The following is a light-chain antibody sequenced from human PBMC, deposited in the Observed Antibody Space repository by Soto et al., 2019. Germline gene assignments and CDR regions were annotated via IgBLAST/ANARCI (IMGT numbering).Light chain of an antibody. V-gene: IGLV1-40*01. CDR2: NNN. Sequence: QSVLTQPPSVSGAPGQRVTISCTGSSSNIGAGYDVHWYQRLPGTAPKVLIYNNNSRPSGVPDRFSGSKSGTSASLAITGLQAEDEADYYCQSYDSSLSGSYVFGTGTQLTVL. J-gene: IGLJ1*01. CDR1: SSNIGAGYD. CDR3: QSYDSSLSGSYV.